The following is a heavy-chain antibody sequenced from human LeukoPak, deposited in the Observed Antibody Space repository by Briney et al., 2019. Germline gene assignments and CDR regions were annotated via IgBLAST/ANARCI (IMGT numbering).Heavy chain of an antibody. D-gene: IGHD3-3*01. Sequence: SETLSLTCTVSGGSISSYYWGWIRQPPGKGLEWIGSIYYSGDTYYNPSLKSRVTISVDTSKNQFSLKLSSVTAADTAVYFCARVTYYDFWSGPSDAFDIWGQGTMVTVSS. V-gene: IGHV4-39*07. CDR1: GGSISSYY. J-gene: IGHJ3*02. CDR3: ARVTYYDFWSGPSDAFDI. CDR2: IYYSGDT.